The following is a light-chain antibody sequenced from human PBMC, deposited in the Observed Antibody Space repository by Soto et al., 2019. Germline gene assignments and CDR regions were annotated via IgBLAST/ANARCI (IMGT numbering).Light chain of an antibody. CDR2: ATS. CDR3: QQLRMYPST. J-gene: IGKJ4*01. CDR1: QDIAIY. V-gene: IGKV1-9*01. Sequence: IQLTQSPSSLSASVGARVPITCRASQDIAIYLAWYQQKPGEAPKLLIYATSTLYGGVPSRFSGSGSGTDFALTITSLQAEDFATYYCQQLRMYPSTFGGGTKV.